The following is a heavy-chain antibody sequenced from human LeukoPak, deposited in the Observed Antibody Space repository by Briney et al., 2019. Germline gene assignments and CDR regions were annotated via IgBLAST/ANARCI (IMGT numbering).Heavy chain of an antibody. CDR3: AIDAYAGAPSSSGY. CDR1: GFTFSSYS. D-gene: IGHD2-8*01. CDR2: ISSSSSYI. Sequence: PGGSLRLSCAASGFTFSSYSMNWVRQAPGKGLEWVSSISSSSSYIYYADSVEGRFTISRDNAKNSLYLQMNSLRAEDTAVYYCAIDAYAGAPSSSGYWGQGTLVTVSS. J-gene: IGHJ4*02. V-gene: IGHV3-21*01.